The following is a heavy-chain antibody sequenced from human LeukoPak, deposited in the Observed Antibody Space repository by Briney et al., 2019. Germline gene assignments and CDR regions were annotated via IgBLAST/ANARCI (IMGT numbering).Heavy chain of an antibody. CDR3: AKSEQWLFLFDQ. J-gene: IGHJ4*02. CDR2: ISGSYGDT. D-gene: IGHD6-19*01. Sequence: GGSLRLYCQASGFTLSNYAMSWVREAPGKGLEWVSAISGSYGDTQYADSVKGRFTISSAKPKHKLYLPVNSLRAEDTAIYSCAKSEQWLFLFDQWGQGTLVTVSS. CDR1: GFTLSNYA. V-gene: IGHV3-23*01.